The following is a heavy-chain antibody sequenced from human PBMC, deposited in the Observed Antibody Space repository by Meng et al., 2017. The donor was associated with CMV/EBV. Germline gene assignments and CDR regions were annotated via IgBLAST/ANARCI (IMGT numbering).Heavy chain of an antibody. Sequence: GGSLRLSCAASGFTFSSYAMSWVRQAPGKGLEWVSAISGSGGSTYYADSVKGRFTISRDNSKNTLYPQMNSLRAEDTAVYYCARFDSSGSFLDYWGQGTLVTVSS. D-gene: IGHD3-22*01. CDR2: ISGSGGST. CDR1: GFTFSSYA. J-gene: IGHJ4*02. V-gene: IGHV3-23*01. CDR3: ARFDSSGSFLDY.